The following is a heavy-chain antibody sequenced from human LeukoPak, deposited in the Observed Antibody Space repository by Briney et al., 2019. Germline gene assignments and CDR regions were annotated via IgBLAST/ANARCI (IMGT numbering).Heavy chain of an antibody. CDR1: GYSFTTYW. Sequence: KPGESLKISCKGSGYSFTTYWIGWVRQMPGKGLEWMGIIYPGDSDTRYNPSFQGQVTISADKSISTAYLQWSRLKASDTAKYYCARLTAATTSLETEFGWLDPWGQGTLVTVSS. V-gene: IGHV5-51*01. CDR3: ARLTAATTSLETEFGWLDP. J-gene: IGHJ5*02. CDR2: IYPGDSDT. D-gene: IGHD3-3*02.